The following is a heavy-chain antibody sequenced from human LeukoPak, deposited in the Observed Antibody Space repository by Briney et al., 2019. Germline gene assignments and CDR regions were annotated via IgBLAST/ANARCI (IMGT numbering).Heavy chain of an antibody. D-gene: IGHD3-3*01. J-gene: IGHJ4*02. CDR3: ARVTDDFWSGYPHFDY. V-gene: IGHV4-39*07. Sequence: SETLSLTCTVSGGSISSSSYYWGWIRQPPGKGLEWIGSIYYSGSTYYNPSLKSRVTISVDTSKNQFSLKLTSVTAADTAVYYCARVTDDFWSGYPHFDYWGQGTLVSVSS. CDR1: GGSISSSSYY. CDR2: IYYSGST.